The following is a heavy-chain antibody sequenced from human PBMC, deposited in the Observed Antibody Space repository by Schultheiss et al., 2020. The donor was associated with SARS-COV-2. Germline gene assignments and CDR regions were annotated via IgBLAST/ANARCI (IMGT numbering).Heavy chain of an antibody. V-gene: IGHV4-38-2*01. CDR2: IYHSGST. CDR3: ARSFEISYGFYYGMGV. J-gene: IGHJ6*02. D-gene: IGHD3-16*01. Sequence: SQTLSLTCAVSGYSISSGYYWGWIRQPPGKGLEWIGSIYHSGSTYYNPSLKSRVTISVDTSKNQFSLNLTSVTAADTAVYYCARSFEISYGFYYGMGVWGQGTTVTVSS. CDR1: GYSISSGYY.